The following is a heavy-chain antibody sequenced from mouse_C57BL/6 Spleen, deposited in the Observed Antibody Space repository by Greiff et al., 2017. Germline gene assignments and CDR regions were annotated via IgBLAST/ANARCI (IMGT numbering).Heavy chain of an antibody. CDR2: ISDGGSYT. V-gene: IGHV5-4*01. CDR1: GFTFSSYA. J-gene: IGHJ3*01. CDR3: ARDPDYYGSSLWFAY. Sequence: EVHLVESGGGLVKPGGSLKLSCAASGFTFSSYAMSWVRQTPEKRLEWVATISDGGSYTYYPDNVKGRFTISRDNAKNNLYLQMSHLKSEDTAMYYCARDPDYYGSSLWFAYWGQGTLVTVSA. D-gene: IGHD1-1*01.